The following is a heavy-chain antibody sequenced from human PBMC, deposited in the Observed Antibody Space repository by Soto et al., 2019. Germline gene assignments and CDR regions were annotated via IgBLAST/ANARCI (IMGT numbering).Heavy chain of an antibody. V-gene: IGHV4-39*01. CDR3: VRQRSSVQTQAYFDY. J-gene: IGHJ4*01. D-gene: IGHD6-25*01. Sequence: PSETRSLTCTVSGGSVTNSSYYWGWIRQSPGKGLEWIGSVDYRGRSYSKSSVKSRVTISVDTSKNRFSLSLNSVTASDTAVYFCVRQRSSVQTQAYFDYWGPGALVTVSS. CDR2: VDYRGRS. CDR1: GGSVTNSSYY.